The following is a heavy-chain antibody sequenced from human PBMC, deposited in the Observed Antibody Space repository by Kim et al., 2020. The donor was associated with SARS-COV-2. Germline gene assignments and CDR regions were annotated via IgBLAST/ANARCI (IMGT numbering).Heavy chain of an antibody. V-gene: IGHV3-23*01. Sequence: GGSLRLSCVASGFTFSSYAMSWVRQAPGKGLEWVSAISSSGGGTYYADSVKGRFTISRDNSKNTLYLQMNSLRAEDTAVYYCANLRGSAEFGGLRWFDPWGQGTLVTVSS. CDR1: GFTFSSYA. CDR3: ANLRGSAEFGGLRWFDP. J-gene: IGHJ5*02. CDR2: ISSSGGGT. D-gene: IGHD3-10*01.